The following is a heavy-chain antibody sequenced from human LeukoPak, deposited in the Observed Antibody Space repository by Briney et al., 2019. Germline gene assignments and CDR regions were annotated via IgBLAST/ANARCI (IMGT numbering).Heavy chain of an antibody. D-gene: IGHD6-6*01. CDR1: GYTFTIYG. J-gene: IGHJ4*02. CDR2: ISGYNGNT. CDR3: ARRTYGRSSRIFDY. Sequence: ASVKVSCKASGYTFTIYGISGVRQAPGQGLEGMAWISGYNGNTNYAQKLQGRVTMTTDTSTSTASMELRSLRSDDTAVYYCARRTYGRSSRIFDYWGQGTLVTVSS. V-gene: IGHV1-18*01.